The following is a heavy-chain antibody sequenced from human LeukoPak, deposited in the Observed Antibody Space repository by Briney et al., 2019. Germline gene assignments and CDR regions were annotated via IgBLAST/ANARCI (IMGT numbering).Heavy chain of an antibody. D-gene: IGHD6-13*01. V-gene: IGHV3-48*01. J-gene: IGHJ4*02. CDR1: GLTFSSYS. CDR2: ISSSSSII. CDR3: ARDTSAERGQQLAN. Sequence: PGGSLRLSCAASGLTFSSYSMNWVRQAPGKGLEWVSYISSSSSIISYADSVKGRFTISRDNAKNSLYLQMNRLRVDDTAVYYCARDTSAERGQQLANWGQGTLVTVSS.